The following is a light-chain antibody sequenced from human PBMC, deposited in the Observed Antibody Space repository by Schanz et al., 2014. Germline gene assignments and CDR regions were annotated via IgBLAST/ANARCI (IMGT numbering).Light chain of an antibody. J-gene: IGKJ2*01. Sequence: EIVMTQSPDTLSVSPGERATLSCRASRSVSINLAWYQQKPGQGPRLVMYDISTRVTGIPDRFSGSGSGTDFTLTISSLEPEDFALYYCQQRSNWPPMYTFGQGTKLEMK. CDR2: DIS. CDR3: QQRSNWPPMYT. V-gene: IGKV3-11*01. CDR1: RSVSIN.